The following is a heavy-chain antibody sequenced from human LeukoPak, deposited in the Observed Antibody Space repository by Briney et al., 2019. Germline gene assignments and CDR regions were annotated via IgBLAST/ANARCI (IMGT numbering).Heavy chain of an antibody. V-gene: IGHV3-7*01. J-gene: IGHJ4*02. CDR3: ARARDYYESSSYYYYSDF. D-gene: IGHD3-22*01. CDR1: GFTLSTYW. CDR2: INEDGSVQ. Sequence: PGGSLRLSCAASGFTLSTYWMNWVRQAPGKGLEWVANINEDGSVQHYVDSVRGRFTISRDNGKNSVYLEINSLRAEDTAIYYCARARDYYESSSYYYYSDFWGQGTLVTVSS.